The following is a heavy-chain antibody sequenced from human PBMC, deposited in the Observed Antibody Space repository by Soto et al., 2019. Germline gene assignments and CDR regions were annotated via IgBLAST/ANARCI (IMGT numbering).Heavy chain of an antibody. D-gene: IGHD6-13*01. V-gene: IGHV3-21*01. Sequence: EVQLVESGGGLVKPGGSLRLSCAASGFTFSSYSMNWVRQAPGKGLEWVSSISSSSSYIYYADSVKGLFTISRDNAKNSLYLQMNSLRAEDTAVYYCARDLGNFEQLYYYYGMDVWGQGTTVTVSS. CDR2: ISSSSSYI. CDR3: ARDLGNFEQLYYYYGMDV. J-gene: IGHJ6*02. CDR1: GFTFSSYS.